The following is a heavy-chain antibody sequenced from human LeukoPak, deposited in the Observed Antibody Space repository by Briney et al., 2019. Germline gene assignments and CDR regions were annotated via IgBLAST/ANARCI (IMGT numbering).Heavy chain of an antibody. CDR3: ARKRASEGDFDY. Sequence: SETLSLTCTLSGGSITRGDYYWSWIRQPPGKGLDWIGYIYSIVSTYCNPSLKRRLSISEATSKNQFSLKLSSVTAADTAVYYCARKRASEGDFDYWGQGTLVTVSS. V-gene: IGHV4-30-4*02. CDR1: GGSITRGDYY. J-gene: IGHJ4*02. CDR2: IYSIVST. D-gene: IGHD2-2*01.